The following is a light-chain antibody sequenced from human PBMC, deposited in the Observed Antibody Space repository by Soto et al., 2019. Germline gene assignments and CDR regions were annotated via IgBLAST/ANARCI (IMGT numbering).Light chain of an antibody. V-gene: IGKV4-1*01. CDR2: GAS. CDR3: QQYYSIPFT. J-gene: IGKJ2*01. Sequence: DFVMTQAPDSLAVSLGERATINCKSSQSVLYNSNNKNHLGWFQQKPGHPPKLLIYGASFRPSGVPDRFSGGGSGTDFDRTISSLQAEDVAVYYCQQYYSIPFTFGQGNKQEI. CDR1: QSVLYNSNNKNH.